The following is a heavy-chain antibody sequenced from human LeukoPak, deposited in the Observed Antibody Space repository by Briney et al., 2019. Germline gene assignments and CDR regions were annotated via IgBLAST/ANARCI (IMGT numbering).Heavy chain of an antibody. D-gene: IGHD2-15*01. J-gene: IGHJ4*02. CDR2: ISGSGGST. V-gene: IGHV3-23*01. CDR1: GFTFSSYA. Sequence: PGGSLRLSCAASGFTFSSYAMSWVRQAPGKGLEWVSAISGSGGSTYYADSVKGRFTISRDNSKNTLYLHMNSLRAEDTAVYYCAKYCSGGSCYGILDYWGQGTLVTVSS. CDR3: AKYCSGGSCYGILDY.